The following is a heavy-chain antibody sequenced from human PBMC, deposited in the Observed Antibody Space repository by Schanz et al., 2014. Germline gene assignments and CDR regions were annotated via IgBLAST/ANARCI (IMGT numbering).Heavy chain of an antibody. CDR2: INPSGGST. Sequence: VQLEQSGAEVKKPGSSVKVSCKASGGTFSSFGINWVRQAPGQGLEWMGMINPSGGSTTYAQKFQGRVTMTRDTSTSTVYMELSSLRSEDTAVYYCAGAFDSSGYYFDYWGQGTLVTVSS. CDR3: AGAFDSSGYYFDY. CDR1: GGTFSSFG. J-gene: IGHJ4*02. D-gene: IGHD3-22*01. V-gene: IGHV1-46*03.